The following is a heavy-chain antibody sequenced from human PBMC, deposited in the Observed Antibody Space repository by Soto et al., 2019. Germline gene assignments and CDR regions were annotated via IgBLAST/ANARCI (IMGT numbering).Heavy chain of an antibody. J-gene: IGHJ1*01. CDR1: GGSVSSGSYY. CDR2: IFYSGST. D-gene: IGHD3-22*01. V-gene: IGHV4-61*01. Sequence: SETLSLTCTVSGGSVSSGSYYWSWIRQPPGKGLEWIGYIFYSGSTNYNPSLKSRVTISVDTSKKQFSLRLTSVTAADTAVYYCARGHYYDSSGYYPSYFQHWGLGTLVTVSS. CDR3: ARGHYYDSSGYYPSYFQH.